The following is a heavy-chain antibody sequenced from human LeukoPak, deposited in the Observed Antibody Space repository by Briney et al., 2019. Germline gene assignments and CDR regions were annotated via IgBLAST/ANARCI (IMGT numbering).Heavy chain of an antibody. Sequence: SETLSLTCAVYGGSFSGYYWSWIRQPPGKGLEWIGEINHSGSTNYNPSLKSRVTISVDTSKNQFSLKLSSVTAADTAVYYCARGRVVTMVRGVIPSFDYWGQGTLVPVSS. J-gene: IGHJ4*02. D-gene: IGHD3-10*01. CDR2: INHSGST. CDR1: GGSFSGYY. V-gene: IGHV4-34*01. CDR3: ARGRVVTMVRGVIPSFDY.